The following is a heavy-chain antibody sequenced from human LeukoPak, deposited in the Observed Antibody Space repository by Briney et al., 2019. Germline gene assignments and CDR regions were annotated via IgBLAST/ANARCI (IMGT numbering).Heavy chain of an antibody. V-gene: IGHV1-2*02. CDR3: ARDALGYNSSSSD. D-gene: IGHD5-24*01. Sequence: ASVKVSCKASGYSFTGYYIHWVRQAPEKGLEWVGWINSNTGGTKYAQKFQDRVTVTRDKSINTVHMELSRLRSDDTAVYFCARDALGYNSSSSDWGQGTLVSVSS. CDR1: GYSFTGYY. J-gene: IGHJ4*02. CDR2: INSNTGGT.